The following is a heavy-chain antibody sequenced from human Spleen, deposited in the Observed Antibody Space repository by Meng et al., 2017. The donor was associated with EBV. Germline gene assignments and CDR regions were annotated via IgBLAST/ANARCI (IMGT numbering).Heavy chain of an antibody. J-gene: IGHJ4*02. CDR1: GYTFSSYT. Sequence: QGQVVQSGAEVKKPGASVKVSCKASGYTFSSYTLHWVRQAPGQRLEWMGWVNAGTGNTKYSQNFQGRVTISRDTSASTAYMDLSSLTAEDTAVYYCARSAVGASFTAFDSWGQGSLVTVSS. CDR3: ARSAVGASFTAFDS. D-gene: IGHD1-26*01. CDR2: VNAGTGNT. V-gene: IGHV1-3*01.